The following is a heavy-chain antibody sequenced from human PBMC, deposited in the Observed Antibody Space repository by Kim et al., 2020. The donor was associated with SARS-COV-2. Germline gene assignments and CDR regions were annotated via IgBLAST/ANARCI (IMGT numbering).Heavy chain of an antibody. Sequence: ASVKVSCKASGYSFSGFSITWVRQAPGQGLEWMGWISTYNQNTNYAQKFQDRVTMTTDTFTSTTYLELRSLRSDDTAVYFCARNDFDTSGFEGFHWFDPW. V-gene: IGHV1-18*01. CDR3: ARNDFDTSGFEGFHWFDP. D-gene: IGHD3-9*01. CDR2: ISTYNQNT. CDR1: GYSFSGFS. J-gene: IGHJ5*02.